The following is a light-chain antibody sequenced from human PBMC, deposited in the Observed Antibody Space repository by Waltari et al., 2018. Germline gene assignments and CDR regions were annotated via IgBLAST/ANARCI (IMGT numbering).Light chain of an antibody. CDR1: QSVLYSFNNKNY. CDR2: WAS. CDR3: QQYYSSLPYT. V-gene: IGKV4-1*01. J-gene: IGKJ2*01. Sequence: DIVMTQSPDSLAVSLGERATIICKSGQSVLYSFNNKNYLAWYQQKPGQPPKLLIYWASTRESGVPDRFSGSGSETDFTLTISSLQAEDVAVYYCQQYYSSLPYTFGQGTKLEIK.